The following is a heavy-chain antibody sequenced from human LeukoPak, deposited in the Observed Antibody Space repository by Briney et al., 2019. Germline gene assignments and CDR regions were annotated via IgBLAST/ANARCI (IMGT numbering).Heavy chain of an antibody. CDR2: ISDSGSGGST. V-gene: IGHV3-23*01. CDR3: AKRAVAGPVDN. CDR1: GFTFSNSA. Sequence: GGSLRLSCAASGFTFSNSAMRWVRQAPGKGLEWVSAISDSGSGGSTYYADSVKGRFTTSRDNSKNTLYLQMNSLRVEDTAVYYCAKRAVAGPVDNWGQGTLVTVSS. J-gene: IGHJ4*02. D-gene: IGHD6-19*01.